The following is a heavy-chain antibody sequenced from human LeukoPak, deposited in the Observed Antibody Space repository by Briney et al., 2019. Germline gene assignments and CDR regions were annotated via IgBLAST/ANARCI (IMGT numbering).Heavy chain of an antibody. CDR1: GFTVSSNY. CDR2: IYSGGST. Sequence: GGSLRLSCAASGFTVSSNYMSWVRQAPGEGLEWVSVIYSGGSTYYADSVKGRFTISRDNSKNTLYLQMNSLRAEDTAVYYCARSGIAVAGTWGFDYWGQGTLVTVSS. V-gene: IGHV3-53*01. J-gene: IGHJ4*02. CDR3: ARSGIAVAGTWGFDY. D-gene: IGHD6-19*01.